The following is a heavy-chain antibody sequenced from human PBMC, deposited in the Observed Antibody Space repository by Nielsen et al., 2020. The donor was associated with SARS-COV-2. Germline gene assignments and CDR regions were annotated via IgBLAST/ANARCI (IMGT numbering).Heavy chain of an antibody. CDR2: IDRSGDT. J-gene: IGHJ4*02. CDR3: ADVWGY. CDR1: GGSISSNNHY. Sequence: SETLSLTCTVSGGSISSNNHYWGWIRQPPGKGLEWIGSIDRSGDTYYNPSLKSRVTISVDTSKNQFPLKLSSVTAADTAVYYCADVWGYWGQGALVTVSS. V-gene: IGHV4-39*01. D-gene: IGHD3-16*01.